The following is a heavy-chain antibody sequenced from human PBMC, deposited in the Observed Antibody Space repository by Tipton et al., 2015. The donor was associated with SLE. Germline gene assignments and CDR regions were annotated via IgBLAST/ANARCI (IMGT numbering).Heavy chain of an antibody. D-gene: IGHD2-21*01. CDR3: ARGPYCGGDCYWVMGY. CDR1: GYTFTGYY. V-gene: IGHV1-2*06. Sequence: QLVQSRAEVKKPGASVKVSCKASGYTFTGYYMHWVRQAPGQGLEWMGRINPNSGGTNYAQKFQGRVTMTRDTSISTAYMELSRLRSDDTAVYYCARGPYCGGDCYWVMGYWGQGTLVTVSS. CDR2: INPNSGGT. J-gene: IGHJ4*02.